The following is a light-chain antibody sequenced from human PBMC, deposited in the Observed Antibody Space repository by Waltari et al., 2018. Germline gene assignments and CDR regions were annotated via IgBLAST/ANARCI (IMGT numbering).Light chain of an antibody. CDR3: QQYLNRLT. CDR1: QSVSSN. Sequence: LVMTQSPATLSVSPGERATLSCRASQSVSSNLAWSQQKPGQAPRLLSYRASTRAIGIPGRFSGSGCGTEFSLTISSLQSEDFAVYCCQQYLNRLTFGGGTKVEIK. V-gene: IGKV3-15*01. J-gene: IGKJ4*01. CDR2: RAS.